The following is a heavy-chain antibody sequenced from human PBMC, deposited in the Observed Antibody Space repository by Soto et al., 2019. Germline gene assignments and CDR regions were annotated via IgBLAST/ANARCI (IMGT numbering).Heavy chain of an antibody. J-gene: IGHJ6*02. CDR2: ISSSSSYI. CDR1: GFTFSSYS. V-gene: IGHV3-21*01. D-gene: IGHD2-21*01. CDR3: ARDRDKLTIHYHYYYGMDV. Sequence: GGSLRLSCAASGFTFSSYSMNWVRQAPGKGLEWVSSISSSSSYIYYADPVKGRFTISRDNAKNSLYLQMNSLRAEDTAVYYCARDRDKLTIHYHYYYGMDVWGQGTTVTVSS.